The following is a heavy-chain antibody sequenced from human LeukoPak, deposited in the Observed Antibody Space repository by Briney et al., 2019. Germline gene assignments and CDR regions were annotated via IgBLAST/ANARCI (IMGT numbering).Heavy chain of an antibody. CDR2: ISYDGSNK. V-gene: IGHV3-30*04. D-gene: IGHD3-10*01. J-gene: IGHJ4*02. CDR3: ARDTGADY. CDR1: GFTFSSYA. Sequence: GGSLRLSCAASGFTFSSYAMHWFRQAPGKGLEWVAVISYDGSNKYYADSVKGRFTISRDNSKNTLYLQMNSLRAEDTAVYYCARDTGADYWGQGTLVTVSS.